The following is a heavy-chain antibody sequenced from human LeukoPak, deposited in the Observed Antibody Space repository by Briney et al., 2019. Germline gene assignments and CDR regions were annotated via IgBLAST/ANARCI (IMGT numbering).Heavy chain of an antibody. CDR1: GFTFSSYA. V-gene: IGHV3-23*01. Sequence: PGGSLRLSCAASGFTFSSYAMSWVRQAPGKGLEWVSAISGSGGSTYYADSVKGRFTISRDNSKNTLYLQMNSLRAEDTAVYYCAKDYCSGGSCYSAEYFQHWGQGTLVTVSS. CDR3: AKDYCSGGSCYSAEYFQH. D-gene: IGHD2-15*01. CDR2: ISGSGGST. J-gene: IGHJ1*01.